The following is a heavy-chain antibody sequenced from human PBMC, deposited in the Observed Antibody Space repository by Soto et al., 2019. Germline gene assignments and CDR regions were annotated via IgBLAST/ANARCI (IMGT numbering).Heavy chain of an antibody. V-gene: IGHV1-18*01. CDR2: ISAYNGNT. Sequence: QVQLVQSGAEVKKPGASVKVSCKASGYTFTSYGISWVRQAPGQGLEWMGWISAYNGNTNYAQKLQGRVTMTTDTSTSTAYMELRSLRSGDTAVYYCARGPLLYYDSSADSPPDWYFCLWGRGTLVTFCS. J-gene: IGHJ2*01. CDR3: ARGPLLYYDSSADSPPDWYFCL. CDR1: GYTFTSYG. D-gene: IGHD3-22*01.